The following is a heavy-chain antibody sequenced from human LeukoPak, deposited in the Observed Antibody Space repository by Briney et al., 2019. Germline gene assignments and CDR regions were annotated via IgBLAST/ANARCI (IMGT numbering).Heavy chain of an antibody. CDR3: ARLSGNYSY. CDR1: GYTFTSYD. Sequence: ASVKVSCKASGYTFTSYDINWVRQATGQGLEWMGWMNPNSGNTGYAQKFQGRVTMTRSTSISTAYMDLSSLTSDDTAFYYCARLSGNYSYWGQGTLVTVSS. CDR2: MNPNSGNT. J-gene: IGHJ4*02. V-gene: IGHV1-8*01. D-gene: IGHD1-26*01.